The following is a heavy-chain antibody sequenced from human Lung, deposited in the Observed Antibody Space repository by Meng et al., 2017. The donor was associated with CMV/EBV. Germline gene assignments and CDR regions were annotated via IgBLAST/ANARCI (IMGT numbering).Heavy chain of an antibody. CDR3: AKDQLLFGGPNAYFDD. D-gene: IGHD3-16*01. V-gene: IGHV3-30*02. CDR1: EFTLDTYG. CDR2: IRHDGSNK. J-gene: IGHJ4*02. Sequence: GESPKIPRPASEFTLDTYGLHRVRQAPGKGLEWLAFIRHDGSNKFYGDSVKGRFTVSRDNSKNTLYLQMNSLGAEETAIYYCAKDQLLFGGPNAYFDDWGQGTXVTVSS.